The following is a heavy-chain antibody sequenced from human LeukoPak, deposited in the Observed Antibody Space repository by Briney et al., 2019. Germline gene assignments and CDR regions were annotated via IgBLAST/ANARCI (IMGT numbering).Heavy chain of an antibody. V-gene: IGHV1-69*05. J-gene: IGHJ5*02. D-gene: IGHD2-15*01. CDR3: ATTCSGGSCYSPPRWFDP. Sequence: ASVKVSCKASGGTFSSCAISWVRQAPGQGLEWMGGIIPIFGTANYAQKFQGRVTITTDESTSTAYMELSSLRSEDTAVYYCATTCSGGSCYSPPRWFDPWGQGTLVTVSS. CDR2: IIPIFGTA. CDR1: GGTFSSCA.